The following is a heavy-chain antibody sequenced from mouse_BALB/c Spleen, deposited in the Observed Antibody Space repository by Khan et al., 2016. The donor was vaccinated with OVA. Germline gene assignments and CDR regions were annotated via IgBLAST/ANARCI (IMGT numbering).Heavy chain of an antibody. J-gene: IGHJ3*01. CDR2: ISTYYGDA. CDR1: GYTFTDFA. CDR3: VRGSGNSRFAY. Sequence: QVQLKQSGAELVRPGVSVKISCKGSGYTFTDFAIHWVKQSHAESLEWIGVISTYYGDADYNQKFKGKATMTVDKSSSTAFVELARLTPEDSANYSCVRGSGNSRFAYWGQGTLVTVSA. D-gene: IGHD1-3*01. V-gene: IGHV1S137*01.